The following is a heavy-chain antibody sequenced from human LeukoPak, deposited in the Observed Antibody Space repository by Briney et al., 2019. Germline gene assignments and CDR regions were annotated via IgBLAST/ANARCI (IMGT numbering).Heavy chain of an antibody. CDR3: VKDRVDGSGSQFDS. Sequence: GGSLRLSCAASGFTLSNHAMIWVRQAPGKGLEWVSSISGSGAMTYYADSVKGRFTISRDNAMDRLYLQMNSLRADDTAEYYCVKDRVDGSGSQFDSWGQGSLVIVSS. D-gene: IGHD3-10*01. CDR2: ISGSGAMT. V-gene: IGHV3-23*01. CDR1: GFTLSNHA. J-gene: IGHJ4*02.